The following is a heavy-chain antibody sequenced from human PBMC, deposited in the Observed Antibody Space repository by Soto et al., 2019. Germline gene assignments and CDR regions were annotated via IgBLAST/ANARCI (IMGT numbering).Heavy chain of an antibody. J-gene: IGHJ6*02. CDR3: ARDSGRGDCLGTRCHLDGVDV. CDR2: IDTDGSGT. CDR1: GFSFSSHW. V-gene: IGHV3-74*01. Sequence: PGGSLRLSCAASGFSFSSHWMHWVRQAPGKGLVWVSGIDTDGSGTSYAESVKGRFTISRDNSKNTLYLQMNSLRAEDTAVYYCARDSGRGDCLGTRCHLDGVDVWGQGTTVTVSS. D-gene: IGHD3-10*01.